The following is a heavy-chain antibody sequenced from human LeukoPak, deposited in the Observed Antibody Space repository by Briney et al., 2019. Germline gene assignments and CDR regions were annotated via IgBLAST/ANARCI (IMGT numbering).Heavy chain of an antibody. CDR3: AADRYDSSGYYHFDY. CDR2: IVVGSGNT. V-gene: IGHV1-58*02. D-gene: IGHD3-22*01. Sequence: GTSEKVSCKASGFTFTSSAMQWVRQARGQRLEWIGWIVVGSGNTNYAQKFQERVTITRDMSTSTAYMELSSLRSEDTAVYYCAADRYDSSGYYHFDYWGQGTLVTVSS. J-gene: IGHJ4*02. CDR1: GFTFTSSA.